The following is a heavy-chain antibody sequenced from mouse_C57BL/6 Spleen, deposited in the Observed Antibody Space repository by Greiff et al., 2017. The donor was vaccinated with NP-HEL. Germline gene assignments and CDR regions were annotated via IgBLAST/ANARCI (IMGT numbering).Heavy chain of an antibody. Sequence: QVQLQQPGAELVKPGASVKLSCKASGYTFTSYWMHWVKQRPGQGLEWIGMIHPNSGSTNYNEKFKSKATLTVDKSSSTAYMQLSSLTSEYSAVYYCARARYSNYQAWFAYWGQGTLVTVSA. J-gene: IGHJ3*01. CDR2: IHPNSGST. CDR1: GYTFTSYW. D-gene: IGHD2-5*01. V-gene: IGHV1-64*01. CDR3: ARARYSNYQAWFAY.